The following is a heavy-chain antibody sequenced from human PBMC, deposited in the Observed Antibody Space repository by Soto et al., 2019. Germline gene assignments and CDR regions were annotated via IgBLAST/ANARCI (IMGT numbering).Heavy chain of an antibody. D-gene: IGHD1-26*01. CDR3: ARAGQSSTAFDY. CDR1: GGSFSGYY. J-gene: IGHJ4*02. V-gene: IGHV4-34*01. CDR2: INHSGST. Sequence: SETLSLTCAVYGGSFSGYYWSWIRQPPGKGLEWIGEINHSGSTNYNPSLKSRVTISVDTSKNQFSLKLSSVTAADTAVYYCARAGQSSTAFDYWGQGTLVTVSS.